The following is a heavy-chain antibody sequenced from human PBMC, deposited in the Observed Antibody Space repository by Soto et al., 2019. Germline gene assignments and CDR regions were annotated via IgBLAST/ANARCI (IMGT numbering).Heavy chain of an antibody. V-gene: IGHV1-3*01. Sequence: QVQLVQSGAEVKKPGASVKVSCKASGYTFTSYAMHWVRQAPGQRLEWMGWINAGNGNTKYSQKFQGRVTITRDTSASTAYMELSSRRSEDTAVYYCARDPPYSSSPYYYYGMDVWGQGTTVTVSS. D-gene: IGHD6-6*01. CDR2: INAGNGNT. CDR3: ARDPPYSSSPYYYYGMDV. CDR1: GYTFTSYA. J-gene: IGHJ6*02.